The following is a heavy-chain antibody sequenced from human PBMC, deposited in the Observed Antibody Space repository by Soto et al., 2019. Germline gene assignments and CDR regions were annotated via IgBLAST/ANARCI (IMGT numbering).Heavy chain of an antibody. CDR2: ISWNSGSI. CDR3: AKDREPSSLHDAFDI. CDR1: GFTFDDYA. D-gene: IGHD1-26*01. J-gene: IGHJ3*02. V-gene: IGHV3-9*01. Sequence: GGSLRLSCAASGFTFDDYAMHWVRQAPGKGLEWVSGISWNSGSIGYADSVKGRFTISRDNAKNSLYLQMNSLRAEDTALYYCAKDREPSSLHDAFDIWGQGTMVTVSS.